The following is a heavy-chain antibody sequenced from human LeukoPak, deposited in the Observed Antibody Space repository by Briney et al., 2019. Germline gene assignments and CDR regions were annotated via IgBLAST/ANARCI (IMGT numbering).Heavy chain of an antibody. J-gene: IGHJ3*02. CDR1: GFTFDDYG. CDR3: AKDFFLREAHIVVVTAIPDDAFDI. Sequence: PGGSLRLSCAASGFTFDDYGMSWVRQAPGKGLEWVSAISGSGGSTYYADSVKGRFTISRDNSKNTLYLQMNSLRAEDTAVYYCAKDFFLREAHIVVVTAIPDDAFDIWGQGTMVTVSS. D-gene: IGHD2-21*02. V-gene: IGHV3-23*01. CDR2: ISGSGGST.